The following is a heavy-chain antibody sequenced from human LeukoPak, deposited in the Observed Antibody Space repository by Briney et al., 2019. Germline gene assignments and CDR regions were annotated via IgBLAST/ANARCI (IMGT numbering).Heavy chain of an antibody. J-gene: IGHJ4*02. Sequence: PSETLSLTCTVSGYSISSAYYWGWIRQPPGKGLEWIGYIYYSGSTNYNPSLKSRVTISVDTSKNQFSLKLSSVTAADTAVYYCARGGRDGYNAFDYWGQGTLVTVSS. D-gene: IGHD5-24*01. CDR2: IYYSGST. V-gene: IGHV4-61*01. CDR1: GYSISSAYY. CDR3: ARGGRDGYNAFDY.